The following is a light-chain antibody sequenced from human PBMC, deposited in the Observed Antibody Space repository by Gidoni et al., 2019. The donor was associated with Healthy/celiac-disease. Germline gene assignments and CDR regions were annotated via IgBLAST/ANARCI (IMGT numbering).Light chain of an antibody. CDR3: QAWDSSTAI. Sequence: SYELTQPPSVSVSPGQTASITCSGDKWGDKYACWYQQKPGQSPVLVIYQDSKRTSGIPERFSGSNSGNTATLTISGTQAMDEADYYCQAWDSSTAIFGRGTKLTVL. J-gene: IGLJ2*01. CDR2: QDS. CDR1: KWGDKY. V-gene: IGLV3-1*01.